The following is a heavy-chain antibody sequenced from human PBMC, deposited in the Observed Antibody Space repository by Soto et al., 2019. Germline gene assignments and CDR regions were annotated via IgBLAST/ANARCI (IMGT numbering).Heavy chain of an antibody. D-gene: IGHD3-22*01. CDR2: IFYNGST. Sequence: QVQLHESGPGLVKPSETLSLTCTVSGGSVSSGSYYWSWIRQPPGKGLEFIGYIFYNGSTNYNPSLKSRVTMSVDTSRDQFSLRLSSVTAPDTAFYYCARGVTMITCFDYWGQGSLVTVSS. CDR3: ARGVTMITCFDY. CDR1: GGSVSSGSYY. J-gene: IGHJ4*02. V-gene: IGHV4-61*01.